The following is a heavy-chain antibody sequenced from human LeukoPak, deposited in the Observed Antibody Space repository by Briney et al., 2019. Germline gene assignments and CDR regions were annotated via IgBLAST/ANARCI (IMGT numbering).Heavy chain of an antibody. CDR3: ARESALVGDIVVVVAAPYYYYYMDV. Sequence: SQTLSLTCAISGDSVSSNSAAWNWIRQSPSRGLEWLGRTYYRSKWYNDYAVSVKSRITINPDTSKSQFSLQLNSVTPEDTAVYYCARESALVGDIVVVVAAPYYYYYMDVWGKGTTVTISS. J-gene: IGHJ6*03. V-gene: IGHV6-1*01. CDR2: TYYRSKWYN. CDR1: GDSVSSNSAA. D-gene: IGHD2-15*01.